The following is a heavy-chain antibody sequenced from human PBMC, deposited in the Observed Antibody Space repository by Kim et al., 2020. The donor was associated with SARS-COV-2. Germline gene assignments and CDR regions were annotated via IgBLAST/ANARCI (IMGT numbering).Heavy chain of an antibody. D-gene: IGHD3-22*01. CDR3: ARGYDSSGYSGS. Sequence: GGSLRLSCAASGFTFSDYYMSWIRQAPGKGLEWVSYISSSSSYIDYADSVKGRFTISRDNAKNSLYLQMNSLRAEDTAMYYCARGYDSSGYSGSWGQGTLVTVSS. V-gene: IGHV3-11*06. CDR2: ISSSSSYI. CDR1: GFTFSDYY. J-gene: IGHJ5*02.